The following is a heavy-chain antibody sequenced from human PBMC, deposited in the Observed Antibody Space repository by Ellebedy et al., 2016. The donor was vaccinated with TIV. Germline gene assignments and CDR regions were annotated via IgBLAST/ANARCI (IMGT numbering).Heavy chain of an antibody. CDR3: ARGKNGSGSQLIDY. CDR1: GFTLSSYW. CDR2: INGDGSTT. J-gene: IGHJ4*02. D-gene: IGHD3-10*01. V-gene: IGHV3-74*01. Sequence: PGGSLRLSCAASGFTLSSYWMHWVRQAPGKGLVWVSRINGDGSTTTYADSVKGRFTISRDNAKNTLELQMNSLRAEDTAVYYCARGKNGSGSQLIDYWGQGTLVTVSS.